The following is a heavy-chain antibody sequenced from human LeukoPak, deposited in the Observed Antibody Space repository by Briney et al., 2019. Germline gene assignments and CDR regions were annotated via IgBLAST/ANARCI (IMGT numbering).Heavy chain of an antibody. D-gene: IGHD3-16*02. CDR3: ANLDYDYVWGSYRPYYFDY. CDR2: ISYDGSNK. V-gene: IGHV3-30*18. CDR1: GFTFSSYG. Sequence: GGSLRLSCVASGFTFSSYGMHWVRQAPGKGLEWVAVISYDGSNKYYADSVKGRFTISRDNSKNTLYLQMNSLRAEDTAVYYCANLDYDYVWGSYRPYYFDYWGQGTLVTVSS. J-gene: IGHJ4*02.